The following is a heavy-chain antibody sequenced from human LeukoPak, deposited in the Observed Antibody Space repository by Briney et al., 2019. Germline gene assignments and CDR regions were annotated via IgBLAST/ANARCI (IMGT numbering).Heavy chain of an antibody. D-gene: IGHD3-22*01. CDR2: INHSGST. V-gene: IGHV4-39*07. Sequence: PSETLSLTCTVSGGSISSGDYYWSWIRQPPGKGLEWIGEINHSGSTNYNPSLKSRVTISVDTSKNQFSLKLSSVTAADTAVYYCARGTGYYDSSGYYYYWGQGTLVTVSS. CDR1: GGSISSGDYY. J-gene: IGHJ4*02. CDR3: ARGTGYYDSSGYYYY.